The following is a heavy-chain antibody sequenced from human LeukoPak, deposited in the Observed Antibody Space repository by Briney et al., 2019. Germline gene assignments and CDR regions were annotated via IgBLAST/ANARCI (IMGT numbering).Heavy chain of an antibody. CDR3: ASPPPTYYYDSSGYYERFSPFDY. CDR2: ISGSGGST. CDR1: GFTFSSYA. J-gene: IGHJ4*02. Sequence: QTGGSLRLSCAASGFTFSSYAMSWVRQAPGKGLEWVSAISGSGGSTYYADSVKGRFTISRDNSKNTLYLQMNSLRAEDTAVYYCASPPPTYYYDSSGYYERFSPFDYWGQGTLVTVSS. V-gene: IGHV3-23*01. D-gene: IGHD3-22*01.